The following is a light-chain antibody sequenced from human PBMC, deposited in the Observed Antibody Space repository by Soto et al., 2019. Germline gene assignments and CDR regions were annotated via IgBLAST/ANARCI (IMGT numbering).Light chain of an antibody. J-gene: IGLJ3*02. CDR3: QSYDSSNPV. CDR2: EDN. Sequence: NFMLTQPHSVSESPGKTVTISCTRSSGSIASKYVQWYQQRPGSSPTTVIYEDNRRPSGVPDRFSGSIDSSSNAASLSISGVRTEDEADYYCQSYDSSNPVFGGGTKLTVL. CDR1: SGSIASKY. V-gene: IGLV6-57*01.